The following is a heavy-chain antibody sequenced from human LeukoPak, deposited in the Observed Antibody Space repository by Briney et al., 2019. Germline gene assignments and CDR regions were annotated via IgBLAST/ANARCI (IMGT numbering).Heavy chain of an antibody. CDR2: VSRNSDRV. V-gene: IGHV3-9*01. Sequence: PGGSLRLSYAASGFTFHNFSTHSVQHAPRRWLECVACVSRNSDRVLYADSLRGRFTISRDNAANSLYLQMNSLGPDDTALYYCVRGLKYNWNLASNWFDSWGPGALVTVSS. CDR3: VRGLKYNWNLASNWFDS. CDR1: GFTFHNFS. D-gene: IGHD1-1*01. J-gene: IGHJ5*01.